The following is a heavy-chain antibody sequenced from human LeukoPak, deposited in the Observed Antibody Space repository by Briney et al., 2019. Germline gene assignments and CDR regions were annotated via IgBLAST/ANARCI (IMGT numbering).Heavy chain of an antibody. CDR3: AGQYSSGWYDVGNYYYGMDV. CDR2: ISYAGSNK. Sequence: GGSLRLSCAASGFTFSSYGMHWVRQAPGKGLEWVVVISYAGSNKYYADSVKGRFTISRDDSKNTLYLQMNSLRAEDTAVYFCAGQYSSGWYDVGNYYYGMDVWGQGTTVTVSS. J-gene: IGHJ6*02. D-gene: IGHD6-19*01. V-gene: IGHV3-30*03. CDR1: GFTFSSYG.